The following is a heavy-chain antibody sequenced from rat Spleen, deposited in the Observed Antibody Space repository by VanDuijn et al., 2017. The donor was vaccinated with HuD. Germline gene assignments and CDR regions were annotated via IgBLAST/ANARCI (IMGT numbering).Heavy chain of an antibody. CDR2: IKYEDFTP. D-gene: IGHD1-11*01. CDR3: ARDIYGGYSELGYFAY. V-gene: IGHV5-22*01. Sequence: EVQLVESGGGLVPPGRSLKLSCAASGFTFSSFPMAWVRQAPKKGLEWVASIKYEDFTPYYGDSVMGRFTISRDDGESTLYLEMDSLRSEDTATYFCARDIYGGYSELGYFAYWGQGTLVTVSS. J-gene: IGHJ3*01. CDR1: GFTFSSFP.